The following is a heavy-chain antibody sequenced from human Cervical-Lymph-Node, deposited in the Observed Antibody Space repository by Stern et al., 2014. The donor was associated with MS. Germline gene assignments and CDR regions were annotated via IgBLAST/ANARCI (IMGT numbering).Heavy chain of an antibody. D-gene: IGHD6-25*01. CDR2: ISYTGGT. Sequence: QLQLQESGPGLVKPSETLSLTCVVSGDFVTNTNYWSWVRQSPGKGLEWIGEISYTGGTNYNPSLKSRLLLSLEHSKNQLYLILASVTATDTAVYFCARRGGQRLIHFDSWGQGTLVTVSS. CDR1: GDFVTNTNY. J-gene: IGHJ4*02. CDR3: ARRGGQRLIHFDS. V-gene: IGHV4-4*02.